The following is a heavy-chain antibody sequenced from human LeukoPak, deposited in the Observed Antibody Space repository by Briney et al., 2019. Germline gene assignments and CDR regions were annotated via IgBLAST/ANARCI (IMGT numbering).Heavy chain of an antibody. Sequence: AETLSLTCTVSGVSISIYYWSWIRQPPGKGLEWIGYIYNSGSTSYDPSLKSRATISADTSKNQFSLKLSSVTAADTAVYYCVRDRELNYWGQGTLVTVSS. CDR1: GVSISIYY. V-gene: IGHV4-59*01. D-gene: IGHD1-7*01. J-gene: IGHJ4*02. CDR3: VRDRELNY. CDR2: IYNSGST.